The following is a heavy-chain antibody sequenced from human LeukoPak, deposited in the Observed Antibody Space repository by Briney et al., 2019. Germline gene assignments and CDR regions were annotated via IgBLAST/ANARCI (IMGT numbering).Heavy chain of an antibody. CDR1: GFTFDDYA. V-gene: IGHV3-9*01. Sequence: GRSLRLSCAASGFTFDDYAMHWVRQAPGKGLEWVSGISWNSGSIGYADSVKGRFTISRDNAKNSLYLQMNSLRAEDTAVYYCARDSRGYSYGLDYWGQGTLVTVSS. D-gene: IGHD5-18*01. J-gene: IGHJ4*02. CDR3: ARDSRGYSYGLDY. CDR2: ISWNSGSI.